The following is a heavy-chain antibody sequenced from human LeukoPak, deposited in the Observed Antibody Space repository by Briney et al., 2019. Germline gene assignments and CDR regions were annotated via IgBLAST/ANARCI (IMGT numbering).Heavy chain of an antibody. Sequence: GGSLRLSCAASGFTFSNYWMHWVRQAPGKGLVWVSRIDGDGSSTSYADSVKGRFTISRDNAKNSLYLQMNSLRAEDTALYYCARKRFTNNWRTGRSFDIWGQGTLVTVSS. CDR2: IDGDGSST. CDR1: GFTFSNYW. D-gene: IGHD1-1*01. J-gene: IGHJ3*02. CDR3: ARKRFTNNWRTGRSFDI. V-gene: IGHV3-74*01.